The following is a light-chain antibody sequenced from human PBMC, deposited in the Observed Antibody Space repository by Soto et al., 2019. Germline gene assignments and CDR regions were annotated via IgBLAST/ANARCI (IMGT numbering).Light chain of an antibody. CDR1: QAIGNS. CDR3: QMSDHLPL. V-gene: IGKV1-33*01. Sequence: DIQMTQSPPSLSASLGDRVTITCPARQAIGNSLNWFQHKPGKDPNLGIYDASNLQIGVPSRFSGSGSGTDFTFSITRLRPEDIATYYCQMSDHLPLVGPGTKVESK. CDR2: DAS. J-gene: IGKJ3*01.